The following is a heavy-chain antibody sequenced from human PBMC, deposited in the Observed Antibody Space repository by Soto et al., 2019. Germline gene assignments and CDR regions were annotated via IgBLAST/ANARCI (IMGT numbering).Heavy chain of an antibody. D-gene: IGHD3-16*01. Sequence: QVQLVQSGAEGKKPGSSVKVSCRASGGTFSSYAISWVRQPPGQGLEWMGGIIPIFGTPDYAQKFQGRVTITADESTSTAYMELSSLRSEDTAVYYCAFTLSANYYYGMDVWGQGTTVTVSS. CDR3: AFTLSANYYYGMDV. CDR2: IIPIFGTP. V-gene: IGHV1-69*12. J-gene: IGHJ6*02. CDR1: GGTFSSYA.